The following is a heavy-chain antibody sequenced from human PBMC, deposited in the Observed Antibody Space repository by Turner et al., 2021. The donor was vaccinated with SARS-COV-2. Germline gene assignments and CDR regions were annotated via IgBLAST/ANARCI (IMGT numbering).Heavy chain of an antibody. Sequence: HVHLVQSGAEVKKPGASVKVSCTASGYTFTGYYMHWVRQAPGQGLEWMGWINPNRGGTNYAKKIQGRVTMTRDTSISTAYMELRRMRSDDTDVYDCARERITMIVVVGNDACDIWGQGKMVTVSS. CDR1: GYTFTGYY. J-gene: IGHJ3*02. V-gene: IGHV1-2*02. D-gene: IGHD3-22*01. CDR3: ARERITMIVVVGNDACDI. CDR2: INPNRGGT.